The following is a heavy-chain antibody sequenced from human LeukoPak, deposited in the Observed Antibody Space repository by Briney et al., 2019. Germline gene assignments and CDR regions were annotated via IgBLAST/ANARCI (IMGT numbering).Heavy chain of an antibody. CDR1: GFTFGDYA. CDR3: ARERGSSSSWYEGYYFDY. D-gene: IGHD6-13*01. J-gene: IGHJ4*02. CDR2: ISRSSSTI. Sequence: PGGSLRLSCAASGFTFGDYAMSWVRQAPGKGLEWISYISRSSSTIYYADSVKGRFTISRDNAKNSLYLQMNSLRAEDTAVFHCARERGSSSSWYEGYYFDYWGQGSLVTVSS. V-gene: IGHV3-48*04.